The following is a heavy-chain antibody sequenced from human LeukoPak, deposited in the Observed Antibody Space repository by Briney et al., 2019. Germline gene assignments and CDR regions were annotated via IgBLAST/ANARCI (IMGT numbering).Heavy chain of an antibody. CDR2: INEDGSEK. V-gene: IGHV3-7*04. D-gene: IGHD4-23*01. CDR3: ARAVDDDPVDY. J-gene: IGHJ4*02. Sequence: GGSLRLSCAASGFTFSRYWMNWVRQAPGKGLEWVANINEDGSEKHFVDSVKGRSTISRDNAKNSLYLQMNSLRVEDTAVYYCARAVDDDPVDYWGQGTLVTVSS. CDR1: GFTFSRYW.